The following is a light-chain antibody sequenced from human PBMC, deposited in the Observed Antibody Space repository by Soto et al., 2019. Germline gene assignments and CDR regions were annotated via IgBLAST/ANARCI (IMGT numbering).Light chain of an antibody. CDR1: QSVSSSY. J-gene: IGKJ2*01. CDR2: GAS. Sequence: EIVLTQSPGTLSLSPGERATLFCRASQSVSSSYVAWYQQKPGQVPTLLIYGASSRTTGIPDRFSGSGAATDFTLTISRLETEDSAVYYCQHYGTSPRYTFGKGTKLEIK. V-gene: IGKV3-20*01. CDR3: QHYGTSPRYT.